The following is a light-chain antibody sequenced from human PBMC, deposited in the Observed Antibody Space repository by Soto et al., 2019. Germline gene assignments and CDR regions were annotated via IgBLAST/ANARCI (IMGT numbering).Light chain of an antibody. V-gene: IGLV1-51*01. CDR2: DNG. Sequence: QSVLTQPPSVSAAPGQTVTISCSGRSSNIGSNYVSWYQQLPGTAPKLLIYDNGKRPLGIPDRFSGSQSGTSATLGITGLQTGDEADYYCGTWDNSLSAVFGGGTKLTVL. CDR3: GTWDNSLSAV. CDR1: SSNIGSNY. J-gene: IGLJ2*01.